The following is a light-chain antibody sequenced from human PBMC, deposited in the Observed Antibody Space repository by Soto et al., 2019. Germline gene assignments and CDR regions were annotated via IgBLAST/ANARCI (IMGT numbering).Light chain of an antibody. J-gene: IGLJ2*01. Sequence: SYELTQPSSVSVSPGQTARITCSGDVLAKKYARWFQQKPGQAPVLVIYKDSERPSGIPERFSGSSSGTTVTLTISGAQVEDEADYYCYSAADNKPNVVFGGGTELTVL. CDR3: YSAADNKPNVV. CDR2: KDS. CDR1: VLAKKY. V-gene: IGLV3-27*01.